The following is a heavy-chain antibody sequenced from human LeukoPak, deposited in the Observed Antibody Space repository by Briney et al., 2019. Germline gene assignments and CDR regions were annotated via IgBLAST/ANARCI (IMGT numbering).Heavy chain of an antibody. CDR1: GGPISSYY. CDR2: IYYSGST. D-gene: IGHD3-16*01. CDR3: ARARRGLHLGYFDY. J-gene: IGHJ4*02. V-gene: IGHV4-59*01. Sequence: PSETLSLTCTVSGGPISSYYWSWIRQPPGKGLEWIGYIYYSGSTNYNPSLKSRVTISVDTSKNQFSLKLSSVTAADTAVYYCARARRGLHLGYFDYWGQGTLVTVSS.